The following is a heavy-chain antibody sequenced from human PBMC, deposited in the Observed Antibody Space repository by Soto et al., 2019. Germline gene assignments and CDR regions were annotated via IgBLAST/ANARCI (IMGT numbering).Heavy chain of an antibody. V-gene: IGHV1-3*01. CDR1: GYTFTSYA. D-gene: IGHD6-13*01. CDR2: INAGNGNT. J-gene: IGHJ6*02. Sequence: QVQLVQSGAEVKKPGASVKVSCKASGYTFTSYAMHWVRQAPGQRLEWMGWINAGNGNTKYSQKFQGTVTITRETSASTAYMELSSLRSEDTAVYYCARDPEEEIAAAQGLDVWGQGTTVTVSS. CDR3: ARDPEEEIAAAQGLDV.